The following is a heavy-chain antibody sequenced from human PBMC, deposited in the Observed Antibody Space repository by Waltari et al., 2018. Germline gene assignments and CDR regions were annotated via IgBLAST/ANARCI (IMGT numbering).Heavy chain of an antibody. Sequence: EVLLVEAGGSLVKPGGSLRLSCAGSGFSFSNAWMNWVCQAPGKGLEWVGRIKNKIDGGTIDYAAPLKGRFTISRDDSKNTLYLQMNSLKFEDTAVYYCTTRTWADGFDIWGQGTMVTVSS. D-gene: IGHD7-27*01. J-gene: IGHJ3*02. CDR2: IKNKIDGGTI. CDR1: GFSFSNAW. V-gene: IGHV3-15*02. CDR3: TTRTWADGFDI.